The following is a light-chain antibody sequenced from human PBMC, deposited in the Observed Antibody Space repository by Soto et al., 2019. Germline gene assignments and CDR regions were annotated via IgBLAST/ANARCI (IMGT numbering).Light chain of an antibody. Sequence: QSALTQPPSASGSPGQSVTISCTGNSNDVGHSSFISWYQQHPGKGPKLIIYEVSKRPSGVPDRFSGSKSGNTASLSVSGLQDENGADYFCHAQGDHGKHVFGTGTQVTVL. CDR2: EVS. J-gene: IGLJ1*01. V-gene: IGLV2-8*01. CDR3: HAQGDHGKHV. CDR1: SNDVGHSSF.